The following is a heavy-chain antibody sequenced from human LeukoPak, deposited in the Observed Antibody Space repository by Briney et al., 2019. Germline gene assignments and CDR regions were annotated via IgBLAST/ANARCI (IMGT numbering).Heavy chain of an antibody. CDR3: ARDRDIAVAGIDY. V-gene: IGHV1-2*02. CDR1: GYTFTGYY. CDR2: INPNSGGT. J-gene: IGHJ4*02. Sequence: ASVKVSCKASGYTFTGYYMHWVRQAPGQGLEWMGWINPNSGGTNYAQKFQGRVTMTRDTSISTAYMELSRLRSDDTAVYYCARDRDIAVAGIDYRGQGTLVTVSS. D-gene: IGHD6-19*01.